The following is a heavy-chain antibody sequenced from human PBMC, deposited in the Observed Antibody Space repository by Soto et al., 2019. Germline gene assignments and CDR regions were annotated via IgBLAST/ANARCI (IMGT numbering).Heavy chain of an antibody. J-gene: IGHJ4*02. V-gene: IGHV3-53*01. CDR2: IYSGGST. D-gene: IGHD3-10*01. Sequence: GGSLRLSCAASGFTVTSNYMSWVRQAPGTGLEWVSVIYSGGSTYYADSVKGRFTISRDNSKNTLFLQMNSLRAEDTAVYYCARGLVRGSFDYWGQGTLVTVSS. CDR1: GFTVTSNY. CDR3: ARGLVRGSFDY.